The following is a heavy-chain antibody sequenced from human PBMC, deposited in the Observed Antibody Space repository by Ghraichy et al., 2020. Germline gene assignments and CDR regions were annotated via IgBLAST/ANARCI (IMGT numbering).Heavy chain of an antibody. V-gene: IGHV3-21*01. CDR3: ARSESGRPGDY. CDR1: GFTFSSYS. CDR2: ISSSSSYI. D-gene: IGHD1-14*01. J-gene: IGHJ4*02. Sequence: LSLTCAASGFTFSSYSMNWVRQAPGKGLEWVSSISSSSSYIYYADSVKGRFTISRDNAKNSLYLQMNSLRAEDTAVYYCARSESGRPGDYWGQGTLVTVSS.